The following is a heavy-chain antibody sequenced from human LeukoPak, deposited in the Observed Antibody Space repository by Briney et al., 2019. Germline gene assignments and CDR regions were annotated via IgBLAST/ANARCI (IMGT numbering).Heavy chain of an antibody. CDR2: INHSGST. V-gene: IGHV4-34*01. Sequence: SETLSLTCAVYGESFSGYYWSWVRQSPGKGPEWIGEINHSGSTNYNSSLKSRVTISVDTSKSQFSLRLSSVTAADTAVYYCAKVYSSSSRDAFDVWGQGTMVTVSS. CDR1: GESFSGYY. J-gene: IGHJ3*01. CDR3: AKVYSSSSRDAFDV. D-gene: IGHD6-6*01.